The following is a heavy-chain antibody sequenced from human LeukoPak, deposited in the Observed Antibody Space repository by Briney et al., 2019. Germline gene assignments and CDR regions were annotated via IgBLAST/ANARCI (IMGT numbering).Heavy chain of an antibody. J-gene: IGHJ5*02. V-gene: IGHV4-39*02. D-gene: IGHD4-17*01. CDR1: GASISRYY. Sequence: SETLSLTCTVSGASISRYYWSWIRQPPGKGLEWIGSIYYSGSTYYNPSLKSRVTISVDTSKNQFSLKLSSVTAADTAVYYCARERMAGDYYVPFDPWGQGTLVTVSS. CDR3: ARERMAGDYYVPFDP. CDR2: IYYSGST.